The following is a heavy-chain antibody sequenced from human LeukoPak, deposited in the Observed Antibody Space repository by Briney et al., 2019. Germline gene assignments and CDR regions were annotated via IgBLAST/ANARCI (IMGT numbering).Heavy chain of an antibody. CDR3: TTALIAAAASVDY. CDR1: GFTFSNAW. V-gene: IGHV3-15*01. J-gene: IGHJ4*02. Sequence: GGSLRLSCAASGFTFSNAWMSWVRQAPGKGLEWVGRIKSKTDGGTTDYAAPVKGRFTISRDDSKNTLYLQMNSLKTEDTAVYYCTTALIAAAASVDYWGQGTLVTVSS. CDR2: IKSKTDGGTT. D-gene: IGHD6-13*01.